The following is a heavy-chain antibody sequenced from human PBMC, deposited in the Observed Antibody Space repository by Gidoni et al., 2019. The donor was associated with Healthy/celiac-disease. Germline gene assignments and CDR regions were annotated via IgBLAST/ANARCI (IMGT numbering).Heavy chain of an antibody. V-gene: IGHV4-31*03. Sequence: QVQLQESGPGLVKPSPTLSLTCTVSGGSISSGGYYWSWIRQHPGKGLEWIGYIYYSGSTYDNPSLKSRVTISVDTSKNQFSLKLSSVTAADTAVYYCASIGRPAFPDGGWFDPWGQGTLVTVSS. CDR1: GGSISSGGYY. J-gene: IGHJ5*02. D-gene: IGHD3-16*01. CDR3: ASIGRPAFPDGGWFDP. CDR2: IYYSGST.